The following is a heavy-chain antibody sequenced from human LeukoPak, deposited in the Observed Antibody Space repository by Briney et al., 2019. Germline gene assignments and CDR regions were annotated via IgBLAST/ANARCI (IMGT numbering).Heavy chain of an antibody. Sequence: PSETLSLTCTVSGGSISSSGYYWGWIRQPPGKGLEWIGSIYYSGSTYYNPSLKSRVTISVDTSKNQFSLKLSSVTAADTAVYYCARHGGLWALYYMDVWGKGTTVTISS. CDR2: IYYSGST. CDR1: GGSISSSGYY. J-gene: IGHJ6*03. V-gene: IGHV4-39*01. CDR3: ARHGGLWALYYMDV. D-gene: IGHD3-16*01.